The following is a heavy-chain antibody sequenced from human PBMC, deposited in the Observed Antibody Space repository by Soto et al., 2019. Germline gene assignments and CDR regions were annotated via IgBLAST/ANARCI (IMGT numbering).Heavy chain of an antibody. Sequence: TSETLSLTCAVSGGSSSSGGYSWSWIRQPPGKGLEWIGYIYDSGFTYYNPSLKSRVTISVDRSKNQFSLKLSSVTAADTAVYYCARAHYGDFGYGMDVWGQGTTVTVSS. CDR2: IYDSGFT. CDR3: ARAHYGDFGYGMDV. CDR1: GGSSSSGGYS. D-gene: IGHD4-17*01. J-gene: IGHJ6*02. V-gene: IGHV4-30-2*01.